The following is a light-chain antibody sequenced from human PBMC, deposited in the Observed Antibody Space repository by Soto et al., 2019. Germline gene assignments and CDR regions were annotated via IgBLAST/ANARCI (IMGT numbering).Light chain of an antibody. CDR1: QSVSR. CDR2: GAS. V-gene: IGKV3-20*01. Sequence: EIVVTQSPGTLSLSPGERATLSCRASQSVSRLAWYQQKPGQAPRLLISGASSRATGIPDRFSGSGSGTDFTLTISRLEPEDFALYYCQQCDISPHTFGQGTNLEIK. CDR3: QQCDISPHT. J-gene: IGKJ2*01.